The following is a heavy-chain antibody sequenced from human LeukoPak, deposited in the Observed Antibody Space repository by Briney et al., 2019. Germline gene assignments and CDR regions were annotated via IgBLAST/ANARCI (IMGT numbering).Heavy chain of an antibody. CDR1: GGSISSTTYY. D-gene: IGHD3-22*01. Sequence: KASETLSLTCTVSGGSISSTTYYWSWIRQPPGKGLEWIGYIYYTGTPYYNPSLKSRVTISVDTSKNQFSLKLISVTAADAAVYYCARAHYYDSSGGGYFDYWGQGTLVTVSS. CDR2: IYYTGTP. V-gene: IGHV4-61*05. J-gene: IGHJ4*02. CDR3: ARAHYYDSSGGGYFDY.